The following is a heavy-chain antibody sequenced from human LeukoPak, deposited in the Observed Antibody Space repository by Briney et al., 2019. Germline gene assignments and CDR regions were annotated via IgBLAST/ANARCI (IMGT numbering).Heavy chain of an antibody. CDR1: GYSFTSYW. V-gene: IGHV5-51*01. CDR3: ARHVSRYCSGGSCYYYYYMDV. Sequence: PGESLKISCKGSGYSFTSYWIGWVRQMPGKGLEWMGIIYPGDSDTRYSPSFQGQVTISADKSISTAYLQWSSLKASDTAMYYCARHVSRYCSGGSCYYYYYMDVWGKGTTVTVSS. J-gene: IGHJ6*03. CDR2: IYPGDSDT. D-gene: IGHD2-15*01.